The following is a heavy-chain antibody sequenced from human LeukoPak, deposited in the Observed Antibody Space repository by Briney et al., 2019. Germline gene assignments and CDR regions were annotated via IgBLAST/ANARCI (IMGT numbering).Heavy chain of an antibody. V-gene: IGHV3-33*01. CDR1: GFTFSSYG. J-gene: IGHJ4*02. CDR2: IWYDGSNK. D-gene: IGHD4-17*01. CDR3: AREYGDYAGDY. Sequence: GRSLRLSCAASGFTFSSYGMHWVRQAPGKGLEWVAVIWYDGSNKYYADSVKGRFTISRDNSKNTLYLQMNSLRAEDTAVYYCAREYGDYAGDYWGQGTLVTVSS.